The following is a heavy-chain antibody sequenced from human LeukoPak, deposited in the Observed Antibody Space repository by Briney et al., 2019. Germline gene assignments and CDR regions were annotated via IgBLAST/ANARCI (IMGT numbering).Heavy chain of an antibody. CDR3: AKDFLGYCSSTSCSDFDY. J-gene: IGHJ4*02. D-gene: IGHD2-2*01. Sequence: GGSLGLSCAASGFTFSSYGMHWVRQAPGKGLEWVAFIRYDGSNKYYADSVEGRFTISRDNSKNTLYLQMNSLRAEDTAVYYCAKDFLGYCSSTSCSDFDYWGQGTLVTVSS. CDR2: IRYDGSNK. V-gene: IGHV3-30*02. CDR1: GFTFSSYG.